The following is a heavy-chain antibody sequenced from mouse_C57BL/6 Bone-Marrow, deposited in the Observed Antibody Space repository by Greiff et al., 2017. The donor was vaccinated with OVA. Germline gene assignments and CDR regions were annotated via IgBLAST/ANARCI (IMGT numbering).Heavy chain of an antibody. CDR3: ARFRWLLLFAY. V-gene: IGHV1-19*01. Sequence: VQLQQSGPVLVKPGASVKMSCKASGYTFTDYYMNWVKQSHGKSLEWIGVINPYNGGTSYNQKFKGKATLTVDKSSSTAYMELNSLTSEDSAVYYCARFRWLLLFAYWGQGTLVTVSA. D-gene: IGHD2-3*01. CDR1: GYTFTDYY. J-gene: IGHJ3*01. CDR2: INPYNGGT.